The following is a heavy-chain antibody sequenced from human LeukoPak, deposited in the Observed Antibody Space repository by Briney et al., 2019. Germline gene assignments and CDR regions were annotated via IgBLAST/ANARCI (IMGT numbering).Heavy chain of an antibody. CDR2: IYYTGST. CDR1: GGSISSYY. V-gene: IGHV4-59*01. J-gene: IGHJ4*02. Sequence: PSETLSLTCTVSGGSISSYYWSWIRQPPGKGLEWIGYIYYTGSTTYNPSLESRITTSVDTSKNQFSLELTSVTAADTAVYYCARGPNYSGYGNFDYWGQGTLVTVSS. D-gene: IGHD5-12*01. CDR3: ARGPNYSGYGNFDY.